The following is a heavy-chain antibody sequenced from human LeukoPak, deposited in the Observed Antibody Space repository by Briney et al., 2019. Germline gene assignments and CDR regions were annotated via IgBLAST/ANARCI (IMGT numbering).Heavy chain of an antibody. CDR3: AKDLQASSAYHFDY. CDR2: ISGSAGSP. Sequence: PGGSLRLSCAASGFTVSSNYMSWVRQAPGKGLEWVSAISGSAGSPHYADSVRGRFTISRDNPRNTLYLQMNSLRAEDTAVYYCAKDLQASSAYHFDYWGQGTLVSVSS. D-gene: IGHD6-19*01. J-gene: IGHJ4*02. V-gene: IGHV3-23*01. CDR1: GFTVSSNY.